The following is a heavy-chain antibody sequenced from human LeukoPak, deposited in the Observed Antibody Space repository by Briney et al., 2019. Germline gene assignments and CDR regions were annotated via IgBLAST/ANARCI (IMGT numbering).Heavy chain of an antibody. V-gene: IGHV4-34*01. J-gene: IGHJ3*02. CDR3: ARVPKWLVRNDAFDI. CDR1: GGSFSGYY. CDR2: INHSGST. D-gene: IGHD6-19*01. Sequence: PSETLSLTCAVYGGSFSGYYWSWIRRPPGKGLEWIGEINHSGSTNYNPSLKSRVTISVDTSKNQFSLKLSSVTAADTAVYYCARVPKWLVRNDAFDIWGQGTMVTVSS.